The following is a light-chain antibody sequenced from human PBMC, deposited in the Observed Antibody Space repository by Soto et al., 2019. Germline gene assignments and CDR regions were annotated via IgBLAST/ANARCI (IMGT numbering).Light chain of an antibody. CDR2: GNN. Sequence: QSVLTQPPSVSGAPGQRVTISCTGRTSNIGAGYDVHWYQQLPGTAPKLLIYGNNNRPSGVPDRFSGSKSGTSASLAIAGLQAEDEAEYYCQSHDSSLSGHVVFGGGTNLTVL. CDR1: TSNIGAGYD. V-gene: IGLV1-40*01. CDR3: QSHDSSLSGHVV. J-gene: IGLJ2*01.